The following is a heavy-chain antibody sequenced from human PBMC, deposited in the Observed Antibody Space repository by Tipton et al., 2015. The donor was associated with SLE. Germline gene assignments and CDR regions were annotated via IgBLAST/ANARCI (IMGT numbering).Heavy chain of an antibody. D-gene: IGHD6-13*01. CDR2: IYYNGAT. CDR3: ARELLIAAAGSGDF. Sequence: TLSLTCAVYGGSFSGYYWSWIRQSPEKGLEWIGTIYYNGATRYNPSLMSRVTMSVDTSKNQFSLRLSSVTAADTAVYYCARELLIAAAGSGDFWGQGTRVTVSS. CDR1: GGSFSGYY. V-gene: IGHV4-34*01. J-gene: IGHJ4*02.